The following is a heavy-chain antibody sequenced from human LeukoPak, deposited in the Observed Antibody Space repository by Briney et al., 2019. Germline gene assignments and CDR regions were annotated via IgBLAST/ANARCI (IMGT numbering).Heavy chain of an antibody. J-gene: IGHJ5*02. CDR1: GGTFSSYD. D-gene: IGHD5-18*01. Sequence: GASVKVSCKASGGTFSSYDISWVRQAPGQGLEWMGGIIPIFGTANYAQKFQGRVTITADKSTSTAYMELSSLRSEDTAVYYCARDREDTAMVPSNWFDPWGQGTLVTVSS. V-gene: IGHV1-69*06. CDR2: IIPIFGTA. CDR3: ARDREDTAMVPSNWFDP.